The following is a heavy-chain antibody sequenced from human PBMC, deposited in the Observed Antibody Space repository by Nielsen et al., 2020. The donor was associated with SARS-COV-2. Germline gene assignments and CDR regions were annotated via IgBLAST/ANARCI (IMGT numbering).Heavy chain of an antibody. CDR3: ARDRHSSSPYGMGV. Sequence: SETLSLTCAVYGGSFSGYYWSWIRQPPGKGLEWIGEINHSGSTNYNPSLKSRVTISVDSSKNQFSLKLSTVTAADTAVYYCARDRHSSSPYGMGVWGQGTTVTVSS. J-gene: IGHJ6*02. CDR1: GGSFSGYY. V-gene: IGHV4-34*01. CDR2: INHSGST. D-gene: IGHD6-6*01.